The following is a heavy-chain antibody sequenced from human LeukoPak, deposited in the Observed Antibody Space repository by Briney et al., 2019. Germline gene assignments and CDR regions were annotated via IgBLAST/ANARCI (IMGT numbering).Heavy chain of an antibody. CDR3: AREGTSFDY. CDR1: GYTFTTSW. CDR2: IYPGDSDT. V-gene: IGHV5-51*01. Sequence: GESLKISCKGSGYTFTTSWVVWVRQMPGKGLEWMGIIYPGDSDTRYSPSFQGQVSISAHKSISTAYLKWISLKDSDADMYERAREGTSFDYWGQGTLVTVSS. J-gene: IGHJ4*02. D-gene: IGHD6-6*01.